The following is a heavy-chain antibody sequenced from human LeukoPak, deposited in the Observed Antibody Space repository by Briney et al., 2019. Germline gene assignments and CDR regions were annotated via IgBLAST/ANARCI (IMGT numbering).Heavy chain of an antibody. J-gene: IGHJ5*02. CDR1: GFTFSSYW. CDR3: SRDRRTWFDP. V-gene: IGHV3-74*01. CDR2: ITSDGSDT. Sequence: QSGGSLRLSCAASGFTFSSYWMHWVRQVPGKGLVWVSRITSDGSDTIYADSVKGRFTISRDNAKNTLYLQMNSLRAEDTALYYCSRDRRTWFDPWGQGTLVTVSS.